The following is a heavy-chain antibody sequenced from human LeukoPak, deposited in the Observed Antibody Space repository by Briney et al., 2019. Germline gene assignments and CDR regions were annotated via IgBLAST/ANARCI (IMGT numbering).Heavy chain of an antibody. CDR3: TPLVTGSSWYHY. D-gene: IGHD6-13*01. V-gene: IGHV3-15*01. CDR2: IKSKTDGGTT. Sequence: PGGSLRLSCAASGFTFSNAWMSWVRQAPGKGLEWVGRIKSKTDGGTTDYAAPVKGRFTISRDDSKNTLYLQMNSLKTEDTAVYYCTPLVTGSSWYHYWGQGTLVTVSS. CDR1: GFTFSNAW. J-gene: IGHJ4*02.